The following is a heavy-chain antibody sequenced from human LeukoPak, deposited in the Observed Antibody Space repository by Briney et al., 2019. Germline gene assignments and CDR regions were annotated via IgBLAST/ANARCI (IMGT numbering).Heavy chain of an antibody. J-gene: IGHJ4*02. CDR1: GGSISRSSYY. Sequence: SETLSLTCTVSGGSISRSSYYWGWIRQPPGKGLEWIGSIYYSGSTYYNPSLKSRVTISVDTSKNQFSLKLSSVTAADTAVYYCARHSPVGIYYFDYWGQGTLVTVSS. D-gene: IGHD1-26*01. V-gene: IGHV4-39*01. CDR3: ARHSPVGIYYFDY. CDR2: IYYSGST.